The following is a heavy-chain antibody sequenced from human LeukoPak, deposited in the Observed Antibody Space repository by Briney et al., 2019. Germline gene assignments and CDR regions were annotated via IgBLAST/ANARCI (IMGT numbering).Heavy chain of an antibody. Sequence: ASVKVSCKASGGTFSSYAISWVRQAPGQGLEWMGRIIPIFGTANYAQKFQGRVTITTDESTSTPYMELSSLRSEDTAVYYCARDFYDSSGYYYVPDYWGQGTLVTVSS. D-gene: IGHD3-22*01. CDR1: GGTFSSYA. CDR2: IIPIFGTA. CDR3: ARDFYDSSGYYYVPDY. J-gene: IGHJ4*02. V-gene: IGHV1-69*05.